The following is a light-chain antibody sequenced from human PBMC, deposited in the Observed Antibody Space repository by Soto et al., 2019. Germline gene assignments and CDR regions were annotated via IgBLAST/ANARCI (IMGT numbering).Light chain of an antibody. CDR2: GAS. Sequence: EIVLTQSPGTLSLSPGEGATLPCRASQSVRNNYLAWYQQKPGQAPRLLISGASSRATGVPDRFSGSGSGTDFTLTISRLESEDFAVYYCQRYGSSPPHTFGQGTRLEIK. CDR1: QSVRNNY. V-gene: IGKV3-20*01. J-gene: IGKJ2*01. CDR3: QRYGSSPPHT.